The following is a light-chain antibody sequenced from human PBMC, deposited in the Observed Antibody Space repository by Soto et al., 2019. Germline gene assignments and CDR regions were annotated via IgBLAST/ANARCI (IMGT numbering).Light chain of an antibody. Sequence: EIVMTQSPATLSVSPGERATLSCRASQSVSSNLAWYQQKPGQAPRLLIYGASTRATGIPARLSGSGSGTEFTLTISRLEPEDFAVYYCQQYGSSPTWTFRQWPKGDIK. V-gene: IGKV3-15*01. CDR3: QQYGSSPTWT. CDR1: QSVSSN. CDR2: GAS. J-gene: IGKJ1*01.